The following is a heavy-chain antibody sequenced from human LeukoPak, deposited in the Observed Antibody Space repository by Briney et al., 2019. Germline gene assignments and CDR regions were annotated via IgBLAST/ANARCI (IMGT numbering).Heavy chain of an antibody. D-gene: IGHD3-16*02. CDR2: ISGSGGST. CDR3: ALNGREVPSGAFDI. J-gene: IGHJ3*02. V-gene: IGHV3-23*01. CDR1: GFTFSNYA. Sequence: PGGSLRLSCAASGFTFSNYAMSWVRQAPGKGLEWVSAISGSGGSTYYADSVKGRITISRDNSKNTLYLQMNSLRAEDTAVYYCALNGREVPSGAFDIWGQGTMVTVSS.